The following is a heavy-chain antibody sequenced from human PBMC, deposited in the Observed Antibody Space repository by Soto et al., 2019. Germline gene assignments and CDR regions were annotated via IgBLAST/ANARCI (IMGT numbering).Heavy chain of an antibody. J-gene: IGHJ5*02. Sequence: SGPTLVKPTQTLTLTCTFSGFSLSTSGVGVGWIRQPPGKALEWLALIYWDDDKRYSPSLKSRLTITKDTSKNQVVLTMTNMDPVDTATYYCAHSTLPSYYDIATGFDPWGQGTLVTVSS. CDR3: AHSTLPSYYDIATGFDP. CDR2: IYWDDDK. D-gene: IGHD3-9*01. CDR1: GFSLSTSGVG. V-gene: IGHV2-5*02.